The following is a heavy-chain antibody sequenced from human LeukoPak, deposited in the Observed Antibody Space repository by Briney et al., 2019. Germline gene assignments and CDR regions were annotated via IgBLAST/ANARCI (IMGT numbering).Heavy chain of an antibody. CDR2: ISSSTAYI. V-gene: IGHV3-21*01. CDR3: ARDYCSSTSCYEGADY. J-gene: IGHJ4*02. D-gene: IGHD2-2*01. CDR1: GFTFSTYN. Sequence: GGSLRLSCAASGFTFSTYNMNWVRQAPGKGLEWVSSISSSTAYIYYADSVKGRFTISRDNAKNSLYLQMNSLRAEDTAVYYCARDYCSSTSCYEGADYWGQGTLVTVSS.